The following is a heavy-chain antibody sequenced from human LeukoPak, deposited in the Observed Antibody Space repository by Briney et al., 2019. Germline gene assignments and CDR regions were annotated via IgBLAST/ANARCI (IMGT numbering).Heavy chain of an antibody. CDR2: FDPEDGET. Sequence: GASVKVSCKVSGYTLTELSIHWVRQAPGKGLEWMGGFDPEDGETIYAQKFQGRVTMTADTSTDTAYMELSSLRSEDTAVYYCATDWGRLYDPHYWGQGTLVTVSS. CDR1: GYTLTELS. J-gene: IGHJ4*02. CDR3: ATDWGRLYDPHY. D-gene: IGHD3-16*01. V-gene: IGHV1-24*01.